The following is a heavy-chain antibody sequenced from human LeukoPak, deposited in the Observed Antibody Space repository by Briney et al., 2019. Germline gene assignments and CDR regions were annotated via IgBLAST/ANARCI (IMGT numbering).Heavy chain of an antibody. V-gene: IGHV3-72*01. CDR2: TRKKANSYTT. J-gene: IGHJ4*02. CDR1: GFTFSDHY. CDR3: ARDLNY. Sequence: PGGALRLSCAASGFTFSDHYMDWVRQAPGKGLEWVGRTRKKANSYTTEYAASVKGGFTISRDDSKNSLYLQMNSLKTEDTAVYYCARDLNYWGQGTLVTVSS.